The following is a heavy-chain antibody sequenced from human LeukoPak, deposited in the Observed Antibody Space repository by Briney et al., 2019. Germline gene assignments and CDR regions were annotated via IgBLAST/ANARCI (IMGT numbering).Heavy chain of an antibody. CDR2: RNPNSGVR. CDR3: ARDEPGRWNSGWPRLPRDY. J-gene: IGHJ4*02. V-gene: IGHV1-2*02. CDR1: VYIFSDYY. Sequence: GASVNVSCKSSVYIFSDYYIHWVRQAPGQGLDCVGWRNPNSGVRNYARKFRGRVTMTRGTSISTAYLELSGLTSDDTAVNYCARDEPGRWNSGWPRLPRDYWGQGTLVTVSS. D-gene: IGHD6-19*01.